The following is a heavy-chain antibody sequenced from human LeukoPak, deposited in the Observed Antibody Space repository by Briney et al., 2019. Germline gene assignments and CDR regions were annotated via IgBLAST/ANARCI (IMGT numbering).Heavy chain of an antibody. CDR1: GYSISSGYY. Sequence: SETLSLTCAVSGYSISSGYYWGWIRQPPGKGLEWIGSIYHSGSTYYNPSLKSRVTISVDTSKNQFSLKLSSVNAADTAVYYCARWSSGSYDGFDYWGQGTLVTVSS. J-gene: IGHJ4*02. V-gene: IGHV4-38-2*01. CDR2: IYHSGST. CDR3: ARWSSGSYDGFDY. D-gene: IGHD3-10*01.